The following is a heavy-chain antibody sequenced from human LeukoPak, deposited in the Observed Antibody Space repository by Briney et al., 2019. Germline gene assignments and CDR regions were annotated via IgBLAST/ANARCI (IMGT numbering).Heavy chain of an antibody. CDR2: ISYDGSNK. V-gene: IGHV3-30-3*01. D-gene: IGHD5-18*01. CDR3: ARDGYTANYYYGMDV. Sequence: PGGSLRLSCAVSGFTLSGYWMHWVRQAPGKGLEWVAVISYDGSNKYYADSVKGRFTISRDNSKNTLYLQMNSLRAEDTAVYYCARDGYTANYYYGMDVWGQGTTVTVSS. CDR1: GFTLSGYW. J-gene: IGHJ6*02.